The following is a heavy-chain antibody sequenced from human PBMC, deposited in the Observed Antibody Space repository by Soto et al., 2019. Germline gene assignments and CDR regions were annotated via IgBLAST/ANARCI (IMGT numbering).Heavy chain of an antibody. CDR3: ATVAMTSPKVFDY. J-gene: IGHJ4*02. D-gene: IGHD2-15*01. CDR1: GGSLSSHY. Sequence: QVQLQESGPGLVKPSETLSLTCTVSGGSLSSHYWSWIRQPPGKGLEWIGYIYFTAYTNYNPSLKSRVTISVDTSKNQFSLNLNSVTAADTAVYYCATVAMTSPKVFDYWGQGTLVSVSS. CDR2: IYFTAYT. V-gene: IGHV4-59*11.